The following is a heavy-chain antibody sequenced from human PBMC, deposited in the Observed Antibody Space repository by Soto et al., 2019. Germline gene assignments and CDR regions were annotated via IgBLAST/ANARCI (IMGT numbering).Heavy chain of an antibody. CDR2: INPNSGGT. CDR3: ARGEKQRGSWYVY. CDR1: GYTFTGYY. Sequence: ASVKVSCKASGYTFTGYYMHWVRQAPGQGLEWMGWINPNSGGTNYAQKFQGWVTMTRDTSISTAYMELSRLRSDDTAVYYCARGEKQRGSWYVYWGQGTLVTVSS. D-gene: IGHD6-13*01. J-gene: IGHJ4*02. V-gene: IGHV1-2*04.